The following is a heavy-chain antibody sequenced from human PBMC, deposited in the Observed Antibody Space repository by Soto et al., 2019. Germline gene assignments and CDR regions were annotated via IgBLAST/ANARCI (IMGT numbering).Heavy chain of an antibody. CDR1: GGSFSGGGYY. Sequence: LSLTCTVSGGSFSGGGYYWSWIRQHPGKGLEWMGYISYSGSTKYKPSLQSRITISVDTSENQFSLRLTSVTAADTAIYFCARTSIFGVVLNAFDIWGQGTLVTVSS. CDR3: ARTSIFGVVLNAFDI. V-gene: IGHV4-31*03. CDR2: ISYSGST. J-gene: IGHJ3*02. D-gene: IGHD3-3*01.